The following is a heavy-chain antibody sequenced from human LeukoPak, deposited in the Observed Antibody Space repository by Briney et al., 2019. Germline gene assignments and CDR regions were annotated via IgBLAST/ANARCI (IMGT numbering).Heavy chain of an antibody. V-gene: IGHV1-69*13. Sequence: SVTVSCKASGGTFSSYAISWVRQAPGQGLEWMGGIIPIFGTANYAQKFQGRVTITADESTSTAYMELSSLRSEDTAVYYCARDRITIFGEPNYYYYYGMDVWGQGTTVTVSS. D-gene: IGHD3-3*01. CDR1: GGTFSSYA. CDR2: IIPIFGTA. CDR3: ARDRITIFGEPNYYYYYGMDV. J-gene: IGHJ6*02.